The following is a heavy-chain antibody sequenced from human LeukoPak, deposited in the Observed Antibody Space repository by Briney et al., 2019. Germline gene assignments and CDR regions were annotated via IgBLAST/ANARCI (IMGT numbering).Heavy chain of an antibody. Sequence: GGSLRLSCAASGFTFSSYGMHWVRQAPGKGLEWVAFIRYDGSNKYYADSVKGRFTISRDNSKNTLYLQMNSLRAEDTAVYYCAILLLEWSHKARSYDHWGQGTLVTVSS. CDR3: AILLLEWSHKARSYDH. V-gene: IGHV3-30*02. D-gene: IGHD3-3*01. J-gene: IGHJ4*02. CDR1: GFTFSSYG. CDR2: IRYDGSNK.